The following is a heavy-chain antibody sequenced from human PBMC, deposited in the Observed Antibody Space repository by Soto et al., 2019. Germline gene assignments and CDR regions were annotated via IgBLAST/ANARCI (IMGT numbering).Heavy chain of an antibody. CDR1: GATFYTYA. J-gene: IGHJ4*02. CDR2: IAPMIGTR. V-gene: IGHV1-69*13. D-gene: IGHD1-1*01. Sequence: GASVKVSCKASGATFYTYAFTWVRQAPGQGLEWMGGIAPMIGTRKHAQKFQGRVTFTADESTFTAFMELSSLRYDDTAVYYCARDISVTTSVPGFWGQGTLVTVSS. CDR3: ARDISVTTSVPGF.